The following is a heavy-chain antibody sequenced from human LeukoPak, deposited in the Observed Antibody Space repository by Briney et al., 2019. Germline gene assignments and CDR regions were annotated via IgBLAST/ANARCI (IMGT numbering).Heavy chain of an antibody. D-gene: IGHD4-17*01. CDR1: GFTFSRYA. J-gene: IGHJ4*02. CDR3: ARDGDGDYFDC. V-gene: IGHV3-21*01. Sequence: GRSLRLSCAASGFTFSRYAMHWLRQAPGKGLEWVSSISSSSSYIYYADSVKGRFTISRDNAKNSLYLQMNSLRAEDTAVYYCARDGDGDYFDCWGQGTLVTVSS. CDR2: ISSSSSYI.